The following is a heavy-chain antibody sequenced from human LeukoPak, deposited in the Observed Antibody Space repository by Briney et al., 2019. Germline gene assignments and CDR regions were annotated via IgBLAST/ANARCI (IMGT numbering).Heavy chain of an antibody. CDR1: GLTFNNFA. D-gene: IGHD1-1*01. V-gene: IGHV3-23*01. Sequence: GGSLRLSCAASGLTFNNFAMSWVRQAPGKGLEWVSAIGDNGGDTKYAASVKGRFTIHRDNSRNTLYLQMNSLRVEDTAIYYCGRDWKLDYWGQGTLVTVSS. CDR2: IGDNGGDT. CDR3: GRDWKLDY. J-gene: IGHJ4*02.